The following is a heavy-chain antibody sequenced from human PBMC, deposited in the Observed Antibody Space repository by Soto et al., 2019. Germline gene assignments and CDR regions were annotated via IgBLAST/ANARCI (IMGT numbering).Heavy chain of an antibody. D-gene: IGHD2-2*02. V-gene: IGHV4-61*01. CDR3: ARADRQYCSVSTCYIFDY. J-gene: IGHJ4*02. CDR1: GASVSSNSYY. CDR2: TDYSGST. Sequence: SETLSLTCIVSGASVSSNSYYWTWIRQPPGKGLEWIGYTDYSGSTKYNPSLKSRVTISVDTSKNQFSLRVSSVTAADMAMYYCARADRQYCSVSTCYIFDYWGQGTQVTVSS.